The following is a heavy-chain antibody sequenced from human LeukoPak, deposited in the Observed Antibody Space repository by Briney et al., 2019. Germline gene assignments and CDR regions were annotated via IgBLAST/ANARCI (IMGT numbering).Heavy chain of an antibody. D-gene: IGHD2-2*01. J-gene: IGHJ5*02. V-gene: IGHV1-69*06. Sequence: SVKVSCKASGGTFSSYAISWVRQAPGQGLEWMGRIIPIFGTANYAQKFQGRVTITADKSTSTAYMELSSLRSEDTAVYYCARDPGGYCSSTSCRGTWFDPWGQGTLVTVSS. CDR2: IIPIFGTA. CDR1: GGTFSSYA. CDR3: ARDPGGYCSSTSCRGTWFDP.